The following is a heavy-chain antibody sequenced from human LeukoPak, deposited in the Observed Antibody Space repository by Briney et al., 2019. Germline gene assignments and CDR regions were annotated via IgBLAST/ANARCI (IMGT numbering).Heavy chain of an antibody. CDR3: ARDNFRTVTTGSNGRFDP. CDR2: ISAYNGNT. CDR1: GYTFTSYG. V-gene: IGHV1-18*01. Sequence: ASVKVSCKASGYTFTSYGISWVRQAPGQGLEWMGGISAYNGNTNYAQKLQGRVTMTTDTSTSTAYMELRSLRSDDTAVYYCARDNFRTVTTGSNGRFDPWGQGTLVTVSS. J-gene: IGHJ5*02. D-gene: IGHD4-17*01.